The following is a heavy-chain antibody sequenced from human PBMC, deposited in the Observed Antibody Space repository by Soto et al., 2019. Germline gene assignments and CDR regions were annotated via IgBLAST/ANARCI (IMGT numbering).Heavy chain of an antibody. Sequence: ASVKVSCKASGYTFTRYVISWVRQAPGQGLEWMGWISGYNGDTKYAKKFQGRVTMTVDTSTTTAYMELRSLTSDDRAVYYCAKNGQPPYYYYGMDVWGQGTTVTVSS. CDR3: AKNGQPPYYYYGMDV. J-gene: IGHJ6*02. CDR2: ISGYNGDT. V-gene: IGHV1-18*01. D-gene: IGHD2-8*01. CDR1: GYTFTRYV.